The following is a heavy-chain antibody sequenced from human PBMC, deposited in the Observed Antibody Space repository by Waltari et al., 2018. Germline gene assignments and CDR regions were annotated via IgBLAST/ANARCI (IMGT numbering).Heavy chain of an antibody. CDR3: SRRQIGGPLDP. J-gene: IGHJ5*01. CDR2: LSPSLGKP. Sequence: QVHLVQSGAEVKKPGSSVKVSCKASGDTFGRFATAWVRQAPGQGLEGMGGLSPSLGKPNSAQGFQGRLAITADESANTVYMELGSLRPDDTAGYFCSRRQIGGPLDPWGQGTLVTVSS. CDR1: GDTFGRFA. D-gene: IGHD1-1*01. V-gene: IGHV1-69*12.